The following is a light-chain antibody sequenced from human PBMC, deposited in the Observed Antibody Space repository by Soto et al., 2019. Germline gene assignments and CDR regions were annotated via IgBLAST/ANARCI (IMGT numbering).Light chain of an antibody. Sequence: DIQMTQSPSTVSAYVGDSVTITFRASQTISSWLAWYQQKPGKAPKLLIYKASTLKSGVPSRFSGSGSGTEFTLTISSLQPDDFATYYCQHYNSYSEAFGQGTKVDI. CDR2: KAS. CDR1: QTISSW. J-gene: IGKJ1*01. CDR3: QHYNSYSEA. V-gene: IGKV1-5*03.